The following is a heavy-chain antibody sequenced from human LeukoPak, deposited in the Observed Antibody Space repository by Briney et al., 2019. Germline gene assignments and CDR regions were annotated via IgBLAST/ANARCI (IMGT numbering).Heavy chain of an antibody. Sequence: PGGSLRLSCAPSGFTFSNYSMNWVRQAPGKGRECVSSISSSSSYIYYADSVKGRFTISRDNAKNTLYLKMNSLRAEDTAVYYCAKRIGIVGAAYYGMDVWGQGTTVTVSS. CDR2: ISSSSSYI. CDR1: GFTFSNYS. V-gene: IGHV3-21*01. D-gene: IGHD1-26*01. J-gene: IGHJ6*02. CDR3: AKRIGIVGAAYYGMDV.